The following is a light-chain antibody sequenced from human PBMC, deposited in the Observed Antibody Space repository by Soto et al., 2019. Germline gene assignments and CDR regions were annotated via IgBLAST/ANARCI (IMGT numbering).Light chain of an antibody. CDR1: SSDVGGYNY. Sequence: QSVLTQPRSVSGSPGQSVTISCTGTSSDVGGYNYVSWYQQHPGKAPKVMIYNVNKRPSGVPDRFSGSKSGNTASLTISGLQAEDEADYYCCSYAGSYTFGLFGGGTKLTVL. V-gene: IGLV2-11*01. CDR2: NVN. CDR3: CSYAGSYTFGL. J-gene: IGLJ2*01.